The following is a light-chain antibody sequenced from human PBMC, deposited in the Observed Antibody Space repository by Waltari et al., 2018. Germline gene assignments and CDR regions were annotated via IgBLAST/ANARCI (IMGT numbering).Light chain of an antibody. CDR3: QQYYTTPYT. V-gene: IGKV4-1*01. Sequence: DIVITQSPDSLAMSLGERATINCNSSQSVLYSANNKNYLAWYQQKPGQPPNLLIYWASTRESGVPDRFSGSGSGTDFTLTISSLQAEDVAVYYCQQYYTTPYTFGQGTKLEIK. CDR2: WAS. J-gene: IGKJ2*01. CDR1: QSVLYSANNKNY.